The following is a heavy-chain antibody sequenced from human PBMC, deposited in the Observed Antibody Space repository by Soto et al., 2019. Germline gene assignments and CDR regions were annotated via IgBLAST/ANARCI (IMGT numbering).Heavy chain of an antibody. Sequence: EVRLVESGGGLVQPGGSLRLSCAASGFTFSSYSMNWVRQAPGKGLEWVSYISSSTIYYADSVKGRFTISRDNAKNSLYLQMNSLRDEDTAVYYCARGSGSLYWGQGTLVTVSS. CDR2: ISSSTI. V-gene: IGHV3-48*02. D-gene: IGHD1-26*01. CDR3: ARGSGSLY. CDR1: GFTFSSYS. J-gene: IGHJ4*02.